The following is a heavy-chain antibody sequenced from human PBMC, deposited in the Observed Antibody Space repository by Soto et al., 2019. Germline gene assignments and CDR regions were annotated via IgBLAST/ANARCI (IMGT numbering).Heavy chain of an antibody. D-gene: IGHD1-1*01. J-gene: IGHJ4*02. Sequence: ASVKVSGKASGYTFTSYDIYWVRQATGQGLEWMGWMNPNTGNSAYAHKFQGRVTMTSDTSISTAHMELSSLRSEDTAVYYCARRAETNGWNGFGADKYYFDFWGQGTLVTVSS. CDR1: GYTFTSYD. CDR3: ARRAETNGWNGFGADKYYFDF. V-gene: IGHV1-8*01. CDR2: MNPNTGNS.